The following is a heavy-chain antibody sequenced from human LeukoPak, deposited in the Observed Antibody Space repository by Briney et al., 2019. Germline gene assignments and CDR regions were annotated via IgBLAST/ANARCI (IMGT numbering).Heavy chain of an antibody. Sequence: ASVKVSCKASGYTFTSYYMHWVRQAPGQGLEWMGIINPSGGSTSYAQKFQGRVTMTRDMSTSIVYMELSSLRSEDTAVYYCARARIVGATPVDYWGQGTLVTVSS. CDR2: INPSGGST. V-gene: IGHV1-46*01. CDR1: GYTFTSYY. CDR3: ARARIVGATPVDY. J-gene: IGHJ4*02. D-gene: IGHD1-26*01.